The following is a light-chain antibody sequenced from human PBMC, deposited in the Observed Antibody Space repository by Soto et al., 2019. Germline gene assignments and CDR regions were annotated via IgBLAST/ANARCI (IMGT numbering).Light chain of an antibody. V-gene: IGKV3-20*01. J-gene: IGKJ4*01. CDR2: DAS. CDR1: QSVGNNY. Sequence: EIVLTQSPGTLSLSPGERATLSCRASQSVGNNYLAWYQQKPGQAPRFLIYDASSRATGIPDRFSGSGSGTDFTLTISRLEPEDFAVYYCQQYGSTPLTCGGGTKV. CDR3: QQYGSTPLT.